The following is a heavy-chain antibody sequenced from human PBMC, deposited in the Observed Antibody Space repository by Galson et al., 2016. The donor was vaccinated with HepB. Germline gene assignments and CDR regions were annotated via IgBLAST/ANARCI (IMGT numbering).Heavy chain of an antibody. D-gene: IGHD3-10*01. CDR3: ARVYYPNWFDP. CDR2: IYSSGST. CDR1: GGSISSGGSY. J-gene: IGHJ5*02. Sequence: TLSLTCTVSGGSISSGGSYWSWIRQLPGKGLEWIGYIYSSGSTYYNPSLKSRVTISVDTSKNQFSLNLSSVTAADTAVYYCARVYYPNWFDPWGQGTLVTVPS. V-gene: IGHV4-31*03.